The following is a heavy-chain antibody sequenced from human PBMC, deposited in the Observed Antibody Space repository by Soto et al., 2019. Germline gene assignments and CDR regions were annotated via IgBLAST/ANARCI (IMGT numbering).Heavy chain of an antibody. CDR2: INGGNGDT. CDR1: GYTFTGYA. J-gene: IGHJ4*02. CDR3: ARGYCSSTSCQYYFDY. D-gene: IGHD2-2*01. V-gene: IGHV1-3*01. Sequence: SVKVSCKASGYTFTGYAIHWVRQAPGQRLEWMGWINGGNGDTKYSQNFQGRVTITRETSASTAYMELTSLGSEDTAVYHCARGYCSSTSCQYYFDYWGQGTPVTVS.